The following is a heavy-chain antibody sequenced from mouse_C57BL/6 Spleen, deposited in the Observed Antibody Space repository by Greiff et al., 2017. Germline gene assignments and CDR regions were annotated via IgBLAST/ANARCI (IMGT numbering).Heavy chain of an antibody. J-gene: IGHJ2*01. CDR1: GYTFTSYW. CDR2: IDPSDSET. CDR3: AMGHDYGFDY. V-gene: IGHV1-52*01. Sequence: QVQLQQPGAELVRPGSSVKLSCKASGYTFTSYWMHWVKQRPIQGLEWIGNIDPSDSETHYNQKFKDKSTLTVDKSSSTAYMQLSSLTSEDSAVYYCAMGHDYGFDYWGQGTTLTVSS. D-gene: IGHD2-4*01.